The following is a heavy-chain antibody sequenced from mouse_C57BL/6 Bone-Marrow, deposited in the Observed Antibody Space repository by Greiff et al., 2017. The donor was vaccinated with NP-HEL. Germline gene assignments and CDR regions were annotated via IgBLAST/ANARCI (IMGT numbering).Heavy chain of an antibody. V-gene: IGHV1-18*01. J-gene: IGHJ2*01. Sequence: EVQLQQSGPELVKPGASVNIPCKASGYTFTDYNMDWVKQSHGKSLEWIGDINPNNGGTIYNQKFKGKATLTVDKSSSTAYMELRSLTSEDTAVYYCARSGGSSYRDYWGQGTTLTVSS. CDR2: INPNNGGT. CDR3: ARSGGSSYRDY. D-gene: IGHD1-1*01. CDR1: GYTFTDYN.